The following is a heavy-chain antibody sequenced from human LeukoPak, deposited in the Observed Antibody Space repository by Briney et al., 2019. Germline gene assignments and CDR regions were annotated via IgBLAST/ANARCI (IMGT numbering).Heavy chain of an antibody. D-gene: IGHD2-15*01. CDR1: GFTFSGYA. CDR3: AKDSGDIVVVVAATHYFDY. V-gene: IGHV3-23*01. CDR2: ISGSGGST. J-gene: IGHJ4*02. Sequence: GGSLRLSCAASGFTFSGYAMSWVRQAPGKGLEWVSAISGSGGSTYYADSVKGRFTISRDNSKNTLYLQMNSLRAEDTAVYYCAKDSGDIVVVVAATHYFDYWGQGTLVTVSS.